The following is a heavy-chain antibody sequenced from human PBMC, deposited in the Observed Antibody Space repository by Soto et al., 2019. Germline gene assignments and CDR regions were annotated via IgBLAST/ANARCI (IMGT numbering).Heavy chain of an antibody. J-gene: IGHJ4*02. CDR2: ISSSSSYI. CDR1: GFTFSSYS. CDR3: ARVEGYCSSTSCYLNY. V-gene: IGHV3-21*01. Sequence: PGGSLRLSCAASGFTFSSYSMNWVRQAPGKGLEWVSSISSSSSYIYYADSVKGRFTISRDNAKNSLYLQMNSLRAEDTAVYYCARVEGYCSSTSCYLNYWGQGTLVTVSS. D-gene: IGHD2-2*01.